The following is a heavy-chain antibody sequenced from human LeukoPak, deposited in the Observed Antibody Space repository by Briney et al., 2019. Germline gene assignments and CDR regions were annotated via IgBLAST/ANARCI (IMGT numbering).Heavy chain of an antibody. V-gene: IGHV4-4*07. CDR3: ARFSSIAAAFDY. CDR1: GGSISNYY. Sequence: SETLSLTCTVSGGSISNYYWSWIRQPAGKGLEWIGRIYTSGTTHYNPSLKSRVTMSVDTSKNQFSLNLSSVTAADTAVYHCARFSSIAAAFDYWGLGTLVTVSS. J-gene: IGHJ4*02. CDR2: IYTSGTT. D-gene: IGHD6-13*01.